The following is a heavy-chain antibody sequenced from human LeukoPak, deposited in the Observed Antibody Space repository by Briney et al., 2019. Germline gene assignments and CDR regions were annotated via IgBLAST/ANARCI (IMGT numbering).Heavy chain of an antibody. D-gene: IGHD6-19*01. CDR2: ISGSGGGT. CDR3: AKARGWDNFDY. V-gene: IGHV3-23*01. CDR1: GFTFSTYG. Sequence: GGSLRLSCAASGFTFSTYGMTWVRQAPGKGLEWVSSISGSGGGTYYADSVKGRFTISRDNSKNTLYLQMNSLRVEDTAIYYCAKARGWDNFDYWGQGTLVTVSS. J-gene: IGHJ4*02.